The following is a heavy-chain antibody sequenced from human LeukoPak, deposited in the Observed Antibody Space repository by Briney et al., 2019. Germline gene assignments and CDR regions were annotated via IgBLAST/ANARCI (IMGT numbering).Heavy chain of an antibody. V-gene: IGHV4-39*01. CDR1: GGSISSSSYY. D-gene: IGHD6-19*01. J-gene: IGHJ4*02. CDR3: ARRSIAVDGSFDY. CDR2: IYYSGST. Sequence: PSETLSLTCTVSGGSISSSSYYWGWIRQPPGKGLEWIGSIYYSGSTYYNPSLKSRVTMSVDTSKNQFSLKLSSVTAADTAVYYCARRSIAVDGSFDYWGQGILVTVSS.